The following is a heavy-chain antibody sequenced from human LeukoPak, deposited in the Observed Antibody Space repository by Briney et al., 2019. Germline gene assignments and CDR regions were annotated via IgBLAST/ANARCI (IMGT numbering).Heavy chain of an antibody. CDR3: ARGSGSYLDAFDI. CDR1: GFTFSNAW. J-gene: IGHJ3*02. V-gene: IGHV3-15*07. Sequence: GGSLRLSCAASGFTFSNAWMNWARQAPGKGLEWVGRIKSKTDGGTTDYAAPVKGRFTISRDDSKNTLYLQMNSLRAEDTAVYYCARGSGSYLDAFDIWGQGTMVTVSS. D-gene: IGHD1-26*01. CDR2: IKSKTDGGTT.